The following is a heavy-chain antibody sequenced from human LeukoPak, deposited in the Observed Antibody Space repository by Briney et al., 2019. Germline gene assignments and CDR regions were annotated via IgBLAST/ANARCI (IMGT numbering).Heavy chain of an antibody. J-gene: IGHJ1*01. CDR1: EFTFINHA. CDR3: ATEICPHDH. V-gene: IGHV3-23*01. CDR2: ISISGDRT. Sequence: GGSLRLSRAASEFTFINHAETWVRQAPGKGLEWVSSISISGDRTYYADSVKGRFTISRDNSKNTVYLQMNSLGAEDTAIYYCATEICPHDHWGRGTLVTVSS.